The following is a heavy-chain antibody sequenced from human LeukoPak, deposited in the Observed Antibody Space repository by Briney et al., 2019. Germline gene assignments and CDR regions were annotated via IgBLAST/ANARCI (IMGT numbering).Heavy chain of an antibody. Sequence: ASVTVSCKASGYTFTSYDINWVRQATGQGLEWMGWVNPNSGNTGYEQKFQGRVTVTRNTSIRTAYMELSSLRAEDTAVYYCARWPRAAIGVVVDAFDIWGQGTMVTVSS. J-gene: IGHJ3*02. CDR1: GYTFTSYD. V-gene: IGHV1-8*01. CDR3: ARWPRAAIGVVVDAFDI. CDR2: VNPNSGNT. D-gene: IGHD2-2*01.